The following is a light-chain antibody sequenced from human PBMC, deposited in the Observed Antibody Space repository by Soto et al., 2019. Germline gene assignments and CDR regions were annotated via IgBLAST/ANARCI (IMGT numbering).Light chain of an antibody. J-gene: IGLJ1*01. Sequence: QSALTQPAGGSGSRGQSITMSCTGGSSDIGGHHFVSWYQQQSGKAPNLVIYEVTDRPSGVSDRFSGSKSGNTASLTISGLQPEDEADYYCSSYTSSSLYVFGTGTKVTVL. V-gene: IGLV2-14*01. CDR1: SSDIGGHHF. CDR2: EVT. CDR3: SSYTSSSLYV.